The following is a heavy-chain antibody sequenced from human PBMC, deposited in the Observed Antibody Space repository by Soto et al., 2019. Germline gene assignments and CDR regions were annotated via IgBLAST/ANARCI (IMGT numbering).Heavy chain of an antibody. V-gene: IGHV4-39*01. CDR3: TRQTNGGYPPQESHH. J-gene: IGHJ5*02. Sequence: SETLSLTCSVSGVSVSSPSFYWAWVRQSPGKGLEWIGSLYYIGSAYYSPSLKSRITISADSSRNQFSLKLASVTAADTGLYFCTRQTNGGYPPQESHHWGPAAMVTVYS. CDR2: LYYIGSA. D-gene: IGHD7-27*01. CDR1: GVSVSSPSFY.